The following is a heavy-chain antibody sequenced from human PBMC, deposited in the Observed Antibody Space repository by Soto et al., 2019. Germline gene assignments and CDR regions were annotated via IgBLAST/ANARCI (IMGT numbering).Heavy chain of an antibody. Sequence: GSLRLSCAASGFTFSSYWMSWVRQAPGKGLEWVANIKQDGSEKYYVDSVKGRFTISRDNAKNSLYLQMNSLRAEDTAVYYCARDFLYYYDSSGHNAFDIWGQGTMVTVSS. CDR2: IKQDGSEK. CDR1: GFTFSSYW. V-gene: IGHV3-7*01. CDR3: ARDFLYYYDSSGHNAFDI. J-gene: IGHJ3*02. D-gene: IGHD3-22*01.